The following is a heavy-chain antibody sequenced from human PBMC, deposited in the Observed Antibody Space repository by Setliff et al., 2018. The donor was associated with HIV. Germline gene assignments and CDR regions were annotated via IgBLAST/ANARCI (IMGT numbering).Heavy chain of an antibody. J-gene: IGHJ3*02. V-gene: IGHV5-51*01. Sequence: PGESLMISCKGSGYSFSNYWINWVRQMPGKGLEWLGIIYPGDSDTRYSPSFQGQVTISADKSISTAYLQWSSLKATDTAMYYCVRQEGGTNVITSASLDIWGQGTMVTVS. D-gene: IGHD2-8*01. CDR2: IYPGDSDT. CDR3: VRQEGGTNVITSASLDI. CDR1: GYSFSNYW.